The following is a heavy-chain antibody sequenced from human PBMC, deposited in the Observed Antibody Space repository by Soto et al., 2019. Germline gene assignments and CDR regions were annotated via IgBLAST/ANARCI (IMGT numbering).Heavy chain of an antibody. D-gene: IGHD3-3*01. V-gene: IGHV4-34*01. J-gene: IGHJ6*03. CDR3: GRGPGGRGFWSPDYYYYYRAV. CDR2: INHSGST. Sequence: PSETLSLTCAVYGGSFSGYYWSWIRQPPGKGLEWIGEINHSGSTNYNPSLKSRVTISVDTSKNQFSLKLSSVTAADTAVYYCGRGPGGRGFWSPDYYYYYRAVGGKGTTVPVP. CDR1: GGSFSGYY.